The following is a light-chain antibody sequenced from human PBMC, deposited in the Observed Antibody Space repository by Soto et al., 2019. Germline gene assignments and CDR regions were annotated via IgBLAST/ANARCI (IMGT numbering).Light chain of an antibody. CDR1: QVISGW. CDR2: GAS. J-gene: IGKJ4*01. V-gene: IGKV1-12*01. Sequence: IQMTQSPSSVSASVGDSVTITCRASQVISGWLAWYQVKPGKAPKLLIYGASNRESGVPSRFSASESGTLFTLTINSLQPEDFATYYCQQASSFPLTFGGGTTVEI. CDR3: QQASSFPLT.